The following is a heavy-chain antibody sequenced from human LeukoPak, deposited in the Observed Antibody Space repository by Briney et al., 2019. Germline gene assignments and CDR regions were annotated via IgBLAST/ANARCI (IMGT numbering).Heavy chain of an antibody. CDR2: MFYSGTT. CDR1: GXSVSRYY. CDR3: ARVRALSYYDSSGDLYYFDY. V-gene: IGHV4-59*02. Sequence: KPSETLSLTFTVSGXSVSRYYWSWIRQPPGKGLEWIGYMFYSGTTNYNPSLKSRVTISVDTSENQFSLRLNSVTAADTAVYYCARVRALSYYDSSGDLYYFDYWGQGTLVTVSS. D-gene: IGHD3-22*01. J-gene: IGHJ4*02.